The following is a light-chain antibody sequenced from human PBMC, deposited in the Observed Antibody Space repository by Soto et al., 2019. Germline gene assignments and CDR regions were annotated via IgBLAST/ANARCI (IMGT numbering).Light chain of an antibody. Sequence: QAVVTQPTSASGTPGQRVTISCSGSSSNIGSNTVNWYQQLPGTAPKLLIYSNNQRPSGVPDRFSGSKSGTSASLAISGLQSEDEADYYCAAWDDSLNGLVVFGGGTKLTVL. J-gene: IGLJ2*01. CDR3: AAWDDSLNGLVV. CDR1: SSNIGSNT. V-gene: IGLV1-44*01. CDR2: SNN.